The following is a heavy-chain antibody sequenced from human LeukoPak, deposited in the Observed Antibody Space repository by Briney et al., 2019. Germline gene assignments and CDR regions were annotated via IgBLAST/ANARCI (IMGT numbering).Heavy chain of an antibody. CDR3: ARGTITGTRGAFDI. D-gene: IGHD1-20*01. CDR2: INPNSGGT. Sequence: GASVKVSCKASGYTFTGYYMHWVRQAPGQGLEWMGWINPNSGGTNYAQKFQGRVTMTRDTSISTAYMELSRLRSDDRAVYYCARGTITGTRGAFDIWGQGTMVTVSS. J-gene: IGHJ3*02. V-gene: IGHV1-2*02. CDR1: GYTFTGYY.